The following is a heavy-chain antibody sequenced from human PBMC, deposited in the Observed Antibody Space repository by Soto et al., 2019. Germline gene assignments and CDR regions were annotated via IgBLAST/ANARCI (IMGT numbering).Heavy chain of an antibody. CDR1: GVSIHNSHSF. V-gene: IGHV4-39*01. CDR2: VYYSGGA. CDR3: GRVVEGATRHTDLDS. J-gene: IGHJ5*01. Sequence: ASETLSLTCTVSGVSIHNSHSFWGWIRQPPGKGLEFIGTVYYSGGAHYNSSLKSRVTISVDTANNQVSLRMRSLTAADTAVYYCGRVVEGATRHTDLDSWGQGTLVTVSS. D-gene: IGHD2-21*01.